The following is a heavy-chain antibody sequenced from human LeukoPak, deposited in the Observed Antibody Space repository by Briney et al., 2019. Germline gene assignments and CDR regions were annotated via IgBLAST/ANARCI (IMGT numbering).Heavy chain of an antibody. J-gene: IGHJ5*02. D-gene: IGHD3-3*01. V-gene: IGHV4-39*07. Sequence: SETLSLTCTVSGGSISSSSYYWGWIRQPPGKGLEWIGSIYYSGSTNYNPSLKSRVTMSVDTSKNQFSLKLSSVTAADTAVYYCARAKSYDFWSGYYDWFDPWGQGTLVTVSS. CDR1: GGSISSSSYY. CDR2: IYYSGST. CDR3: ARAKSYDFWSGYYDWFDP.